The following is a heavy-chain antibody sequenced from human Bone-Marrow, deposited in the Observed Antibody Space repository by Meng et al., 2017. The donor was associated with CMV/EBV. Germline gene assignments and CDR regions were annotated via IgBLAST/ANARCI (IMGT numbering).Heavy chain of an antibody. CDR3: ARDGGEDIVVVPAAITSHYFDY. CDR2: IYSGGSST. V-gene: IGHV3-23*03. J-gene: IGHJ4*02. D-gene: IGHD2-2*02. Sequence: GGSLRLSCAASGFTFSSYAMSWVRQAPGKGLEWVSVIYSGGSSTYYADSVKGRFTISRDNAKNSLYLQMNSLRAEDTAVYYCARDGGEDIVVVPAAITSHYFDYWGQGTLVTVSS. CDR1: GFTFSSYA.